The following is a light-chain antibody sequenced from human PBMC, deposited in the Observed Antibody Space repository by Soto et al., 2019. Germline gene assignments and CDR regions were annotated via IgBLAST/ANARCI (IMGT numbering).Light chain of an antibody. CDR1: QTISSR. CDR2: KAS. CDR3: QHYNSYSEA. V-gene: IGKV1-5*03. J-gene: IGKJ1*01. Sequence: IQMTQAPSTLSGSLGERVTITCRASQTISSRLAWYQQKPGKAPKLLIYKASTLKSGVPSRFSGSGSGTEFTLTISSLQPDDFATYYCQHYNSYSEAFGQGTKVDI.